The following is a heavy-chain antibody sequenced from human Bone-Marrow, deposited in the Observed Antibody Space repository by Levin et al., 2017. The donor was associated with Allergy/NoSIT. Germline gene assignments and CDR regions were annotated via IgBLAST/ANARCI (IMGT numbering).Heavy chain of an antibody. V-gene: IGHV3-72*01. CDR3: AREGDSSAYYIDFDY. CDR1: GFSFNDHS. J-gene: IGHJ4*02. Sequence: PGGSLRLSCAASGFSFNDHSMNWVRQAPGKGLEWVGRTRNKANIYTTEYAASVKCRFTISRDDSRSSLFLQMNSLQTEDTAVYYCAREGDSSAYYIDFDYWGQGTLVTVSS. D-gene: IGHD6-19*01. CDR2: TRNKANIYTT.